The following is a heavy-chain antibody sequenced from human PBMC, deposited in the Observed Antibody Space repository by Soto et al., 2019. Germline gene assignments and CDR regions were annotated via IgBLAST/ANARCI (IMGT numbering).Heavy chain of an antibody. CDR2: IIPIFGTA. D-gene: IGHD2-15*01. V-gene: IGHV1-69*13. Sequence: SVKVSCKASGGTFSSYAISWVRQAPGQGLEWMGGIIPIFGTANYAQKFQGRATITADESTSTAYMELSSLRSEDTAVYYCASALCSGGSCYSAYYGMDVWGQGTTVTVSS. J-gene: IGHJ6*02. CDR3: ASALCSGGSCYSAYYGMDV. CDR1: GGTFSSYA.